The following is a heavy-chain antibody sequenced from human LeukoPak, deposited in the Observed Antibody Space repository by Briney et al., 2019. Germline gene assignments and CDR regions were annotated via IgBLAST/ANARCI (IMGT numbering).Heavy chain of an antibody. CDR2: ISSSGGTI. V-gene: IGHV3-48*03. J-gene: IGHJ4*02. CDR1: GFTFSTYE. Sequence: GGSLRLSCAASGFTFSTYEMNWVRQAPGKGLEWVSYISSSGGTIYYADSVKGRFTISRGNAKNSLYLQMNGLRGEDTAVYYCARDSILKSDYWGQGTLVTVSS. CDR3: ARDSILKSDY.